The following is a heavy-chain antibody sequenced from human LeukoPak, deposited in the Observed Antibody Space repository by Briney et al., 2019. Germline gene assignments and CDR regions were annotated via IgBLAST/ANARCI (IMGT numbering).Heavy chain of an antibody. D-gene: IGHD4-23*01. CDR1: GYTFSDYV. J-gene: IGHJ4*02. CDR3: ARDIYGGYSNY. CDR2: INPNSGDT. V-gene: IGHV1-2*02. Sequence: ASVKVSCKASGYTFSDYVLHWVRQAPGQGLEWMGWINPNSGDTNYAQKFQGRVTLTRDTSISTVYMEVNRLRSDDTAVYFCARDIYGGYSNYWGQGTLVTVSS.